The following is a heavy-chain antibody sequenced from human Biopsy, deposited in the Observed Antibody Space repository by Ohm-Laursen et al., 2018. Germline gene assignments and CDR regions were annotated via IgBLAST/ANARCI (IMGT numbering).Heavy chain of an antibody. CDR3: ARGSNDFGGLYFPR. V-gene: IGHV4-39*01. CDR1: GGSISNNNYY. Sequence: GTLSLTCTVSGGSISNNNYYWGWIRQPPGKGLEWIRSIFYRGSTHYKPSLKSRVNISVDTSKNQFSLKLNSVTAADTAVYYCARGSNDFGGLYFPRWGQGTLVTVSS. D-gene: IGHD4-23*01. CDR2: IFYRGST. J-gene: IGHJ4*02.